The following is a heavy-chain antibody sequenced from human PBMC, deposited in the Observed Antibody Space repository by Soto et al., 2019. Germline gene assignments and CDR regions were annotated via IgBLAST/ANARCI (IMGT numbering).Heavy chain of an antibody. D-gene: IGHD3-22*01. V-gene: IGHV3-30-3*01. J-gene: IGHJ4*02. CDR1: GFTFSSYA. Sequence: GGSLRLSCAASGFTFSSYAMHWVRQAPGKGLEWVAVISYDGSNKYYADSVKGRFTISRDNSKNTLYLQMNSLRAEDTAVYYCARDLSHYDSSGYYWAQGTLVTVSS. CDR3: ARDLSHYDSSGYY. CDR2: ISYDGSNK.